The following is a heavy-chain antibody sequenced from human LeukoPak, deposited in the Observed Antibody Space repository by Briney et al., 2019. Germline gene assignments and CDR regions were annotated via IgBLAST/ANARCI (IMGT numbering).Heavy chain of an antibody. CDR3: ARGVSHRNFDWLFY. J-gene: IGHJ4*02. CDR2: INDSGST. V-gene: IGHV4-34*01. CDR1: GGSFSGYY. Sequence: SETLSLTCAVYGGSFSGYYWSWIRQPPGKGLEWIGEINDSGSTHYNTSLNSRVTKSVDTSKNQIYLKLSSVTAADTAIYYCARGVSHRNFDWLFYWGQGTLVTVSS. D-gene: IGHD3-9*01.